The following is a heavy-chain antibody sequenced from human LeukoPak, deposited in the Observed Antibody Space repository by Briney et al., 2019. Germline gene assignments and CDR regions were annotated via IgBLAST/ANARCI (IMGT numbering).Heavy chain of an antibody. CDR2: IYTDSST. CDR3: TDAVAA. CDR1: GFSVGSNY. V-gene: IGHV3-66*02. D-gene: IGHD6-19*01. J-gene: IGHJ5*02. Sequence: GGSLRLSCAASGFSVGSNYVTWVRQPPGKGLEWVSVIYTDSSTYYADSVKGRFTISRDTSKNTLYLQMNSLRVDDTAMYYCTDAVAAWGQGTLVTVSS.